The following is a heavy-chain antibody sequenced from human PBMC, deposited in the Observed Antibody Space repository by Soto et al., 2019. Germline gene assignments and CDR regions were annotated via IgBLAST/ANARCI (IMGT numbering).Heavy chain of an antibody. Sequence: GGSLRLSCAASGFTFSSYGRHWVRQAPGKGLEWVAVIWYDGSNKYYADSVKGRFTISRDNSKNTLYLQMNSLRAEDTAVYYCARYGAAAGTNFDYWGQGTLVTVSS. V-gene: IGHV3-33*01. CDR3: ARYGAAAGTNFDY. J-gene: IGHJ4*02. D-gene: IGHD6-13*01. CDR1: GFTFSSYG. CDR2: IWYDGSNK.